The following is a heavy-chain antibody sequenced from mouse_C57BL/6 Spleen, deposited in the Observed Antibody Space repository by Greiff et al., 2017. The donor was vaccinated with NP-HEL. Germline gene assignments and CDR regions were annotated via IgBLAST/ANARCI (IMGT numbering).Heavy chain of an antibody. CDR3: ARNYYGSSDDWYFDV. Sequence: VNVVESGPGLVQPSQSLSITCTVSGFSLTSYGVHWVRQSPGKGLEWLGVIWSGGSTDYNAAFISRLSISKDNSKSQVFFKMNSLQADDTAIYYCARNYYGSSDDWYFDVWGTGTTVTVAS. CDR2: IWSGGST. CDR1: GFSLTSYG. J-gene: IGHJ1*03. V-gene: IGHV2-2*01. D-gene: IGHD1-1*01.